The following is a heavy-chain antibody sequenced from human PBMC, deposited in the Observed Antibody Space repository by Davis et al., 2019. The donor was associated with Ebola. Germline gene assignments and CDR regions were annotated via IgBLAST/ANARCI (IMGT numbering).Heavy chain of an antibody. CDR1: GGSISSYY. Sequence: PSETLSLTCTVSGGSISSYYWSWIRQPPGKGLEWIGYIYYSGSTNYNPSLKSRVTISVDTSKNQFSLKLSSVTAADTAVYYCARGVFWSGHAYYYYYYGMDVWGQGTTVTVSS. D-gene: IGHD3-3*01. V-gene: IGHV4-59*12. J-gene: IGHJ6*02. CDR3: ARGVFWSGHAYYYYYYGMDV. CDR2: IYYSGST.